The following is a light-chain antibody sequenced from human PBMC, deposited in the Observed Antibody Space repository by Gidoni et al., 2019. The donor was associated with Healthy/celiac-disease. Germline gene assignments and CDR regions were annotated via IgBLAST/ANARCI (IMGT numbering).Light chain of an antibody. V-gene: IGLV6-57*03. CDR2: EDN. CDR3: QSYDSSNPV. CDR1: SGSIASNY. J-gene: IGLJ3*02. Sequence: NFMLTQPHSVSESPGKTVTISCTRSSGSIASNYVQWYQQRPGSAPTTVIYEDNQRPSGVPDRFSGSIDSSSNSASLTIYGLKTEDEADYYCQSYDSSNPVFGGGTKLTVL.